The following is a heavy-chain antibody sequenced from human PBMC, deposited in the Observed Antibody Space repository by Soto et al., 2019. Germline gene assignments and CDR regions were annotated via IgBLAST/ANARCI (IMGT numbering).Heavy chain of an antibody. D-gene: IGHD3-22*01. CDR1: GFSFSNYA. V-gene: IGHV3-23*01. Sequence: GGCLRLSCSASGFSFSNYAMSWVRQSPGKGLEWVSGVSSTGTSPYYAGSVQGRFTISRDNSKNMFYLQMKSLRAEDTAIYYCAKARPSGGYYYVEAFDVWGQGTMVTVSS. CDR3: AKARPSGGYYYVEAFDV. CDR2: VSSTGTSP. J-gene: IGHJ3*01.